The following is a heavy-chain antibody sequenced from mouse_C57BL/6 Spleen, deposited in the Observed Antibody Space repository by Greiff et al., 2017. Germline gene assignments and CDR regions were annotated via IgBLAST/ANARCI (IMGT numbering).Heavy chain of an antibody. CDR2: IDPSDSET. Sequence: QVQLQQSGAELVRPGSSVKLSCKASGYTFTSYWMHWVKQRPIHGLEWIGNIDPSDSETHYNQKFKDKATLTVDKSSSTAYMQLSSLTSEDSAVYYCATYGNLWNFDYWGQGTTLTVSA. CDR3: ATYGNLWNFDY. J-gene: IGHJ2*01. D-gene: IGHD2-1*01. V-gene: IGHV1-52*01. CDR1: GYTFTSYW.